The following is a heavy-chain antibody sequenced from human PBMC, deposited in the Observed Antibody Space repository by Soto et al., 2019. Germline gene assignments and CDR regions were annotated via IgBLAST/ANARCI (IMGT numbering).Heavy chain of an antibody. CDR2: SSYGGIT. V-gene: IGHV4-59*01. J-gene: IGHJ4*02. Sequence: QVQLQESGPGLVKPSETLSLTCSVSGGSISDYYWSWIRQSPEKGLEYIAYSSYGGITNLNGALNGRVTMSIDTSKNQFSLKATSLTAGDTAVYYCARARKATYITGGFDSWGQGTLVTVSS. CDR3: ARARKATYITGGFDS. D-gene: IGHD3-3*01. CDR1: GGSISDYY.